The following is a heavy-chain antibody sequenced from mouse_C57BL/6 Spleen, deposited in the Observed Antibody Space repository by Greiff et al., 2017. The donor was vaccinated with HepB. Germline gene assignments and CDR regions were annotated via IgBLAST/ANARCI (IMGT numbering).Heavy chain of an antibody. J-gene: IGHJ2*01. CDR2: INPNNGGT. Sequence: EVQLQQSGPELVKPGASVKISCKASGYTFTDYYMNWVKQSHGKSLEWIGDINPNNGGTSYNQKFKGKATLTVDKSSSTAYMQLSSLTSEDSAVYFCARNAQTGTFDYWGQGTTLTVSS. CDR1: GYTFTDYY. CDR3: ARNAQTGTFDY. V-gene: IGHV1-26*01. D-gene: IGHD4-1*01.